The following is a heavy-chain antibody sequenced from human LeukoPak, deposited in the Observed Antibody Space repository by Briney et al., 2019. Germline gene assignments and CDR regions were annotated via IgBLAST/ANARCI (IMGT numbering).Heavy chain of an antibody. D-gene: IGHD6-13*01. Sequence: PGRSLRLSCAASGFTFSSYAMHWVRQAPGKGLEWVAVISYDGSNKYYADSVKGRFTISRDNSKNTVYLQMNSLRPEDMVVYYCARDQGIAATGPNYYYGMDVWGQGTTVTHSS. J-gene: IGHJ6*02. CDR2: ISYDGSNK. V-gene: IGHV3-30*04. CDR3: ARDQGIAATGPNYYYGMDV. CDR1: GFTFSSYA.